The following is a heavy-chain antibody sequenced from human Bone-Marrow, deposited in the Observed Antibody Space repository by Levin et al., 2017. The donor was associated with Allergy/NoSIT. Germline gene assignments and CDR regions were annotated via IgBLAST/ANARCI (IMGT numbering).Heavy chain of an antibody. CDR2: IKQDGSVK. Sequence: PGGSLRLSCAASGFIFGSYWMTWVRQAPGKGLEWVANIKQDGSVKSYVDSVKGRFTISRDNAKKSLYLQMNNLRAADTAIYYCARDMYVGESGDYGMDVWGQGTTVTVSS. J-gene: IGHJ6*02. CDR1: GFIFGSYW. D-gene: IGHD7-27*01. V-gene: IGHV3-7*03. CDR3: ARDMYVGESGDYGMDV.